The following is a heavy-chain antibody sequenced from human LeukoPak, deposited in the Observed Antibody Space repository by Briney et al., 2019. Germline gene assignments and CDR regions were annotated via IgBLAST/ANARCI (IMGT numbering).Heavy chain of an antibody. D-gene: IGHD3-22*01. CDR1: GGTFSSYT. CDR2: IIPILGIA. CDR3: ARAYPYYYDSSGVPDKQRFDY. J-gene: IGHJ4*02. V-gene: IGHV1-69*02. Sequence: SVKVSCKASGGTFSSYTISWVRQAPGQGLEWMGRIIPILGIANYAQKFQGRVTITADKSTSTAYMELSSLRSDDTAVYYCARAYPYYYDSSGVPDKQRFDYWGQGTLVTVSS.